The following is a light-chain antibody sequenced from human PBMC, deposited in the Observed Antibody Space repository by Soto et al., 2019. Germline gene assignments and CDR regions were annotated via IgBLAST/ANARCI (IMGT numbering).Light chain of an antibody. CDR2: GAS. J-gene: IGKJ2*01. V-gene: IGKV3-20*01. CDR3: QQYGSSPYT. CDR1: QSVSSSY. Sequence: EIVLTQSPGTLSLSPGERATLSCRASQSVSSSYLAWYQQKPGQAPRLLIYGASSRATGIPDRFSGSGSGTDFTLTISRREPEEFAVYYWQQYGSSPYTFGQGTKLEIK.